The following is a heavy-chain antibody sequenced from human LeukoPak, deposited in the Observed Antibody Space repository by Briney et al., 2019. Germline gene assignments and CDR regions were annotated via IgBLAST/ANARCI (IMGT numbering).Heavy chain of an antibody. Sequence: GGSLRLSCAASGFTLSSYAMSWVRQAPGKGLEWVSATSSSDAGTYYAESVRGRFTISRDNSKNTLFLQMNSLRAEDTAVYYCAKGGGCEAQYYYYYLDVWGKGTTVTISS. CDR2: TSSSDAGT. V-gene: IGHV3-23*01. CDR1: GFTLSSYA. J-gene: IGHJ6*03. CDR3: AKGGGCEAQYYYYYLDV. D-gene: IGHD5-12*01.